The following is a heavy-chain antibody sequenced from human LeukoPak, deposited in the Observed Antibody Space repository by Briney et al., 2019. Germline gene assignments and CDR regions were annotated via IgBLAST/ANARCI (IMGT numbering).Heavy chain of an antibody. CDR1: GFSFSSFG. Sequence: PGRSPRLSCAASGFSFSSFGMHWVRQAPGKGLEWLAIIWYDGSNKYYADSVKGRFTISRDNSKNTLYLQMNSLRAEDTAVYYCARGDYYDSSGYSQYFQHWGQGTLVTVSS. J-gene: IGHJ1*01. CDR3: ARGDYYDSSGYSQYFQH. CDR2: IWYDGSNK. V-gene: IGHV3-33*01. D-gene: IGHD3-22*01.